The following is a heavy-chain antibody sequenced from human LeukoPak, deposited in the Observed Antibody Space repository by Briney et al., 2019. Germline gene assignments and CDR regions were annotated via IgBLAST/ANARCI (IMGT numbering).Heavy chain of an antibody. CDR2: IGSSGTTM. V-gene: IGHV3-48*04. J-gene: IGHJ5*02. CDR1: GFTFSSYN. D-gene: IGHD2-2*03. CDR3: TSDVASKNWIHA. Sequence: PGGSLRLSCSASGFTFSSYNMKWVRQAPGKGLEWVSYIGSSGTTMYYADSVKGRFTISRDNAKNSLFLQMNSLRAEDTAVYYCTSDVASKNWIHAWRQGTLVTVSS.